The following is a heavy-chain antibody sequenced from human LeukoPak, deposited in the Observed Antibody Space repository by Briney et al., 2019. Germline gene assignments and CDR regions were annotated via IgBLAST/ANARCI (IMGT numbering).Heavy chain of an antibody. CDR2: ISSSGSTI. D-gene: IGHD3-16*01. CDR3: SRDGGYYYMDV. J-gene: IGHJ6*03. CDR1: GFTFSDYY. V-gene: IGHV3-11*01. Sequence: PGCSLRLSCAASGFTFSDYYMSWIRQAPGQGLDWVSYISSSGSTIYYADPVKGRFTISSDNAKNSLYLQMNSLSPEDTAVYYCSRDGGYYYMDVWGKGTTVTVSS.